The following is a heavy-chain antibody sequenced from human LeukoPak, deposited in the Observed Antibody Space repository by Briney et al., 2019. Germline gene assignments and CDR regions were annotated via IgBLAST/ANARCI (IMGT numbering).Heavy chain of an antibody. CDR2: IYYSGST. CDR3: ARVYEYSSSDDAFDI. V-gene: IGHV4-59*01. J-gene: IGHJ3*02. CDR1: GGSISSYY. Sequence: PSETLSLTCTVSGGSISSYYWSWIRQPPGKGLEWIGYIYYSGSTNYNPSLKSRVTISVDTSKNQFSLKLSSVTAADTAVYYCARVYEYSSSDDAFDIWGQGTMVTVSS. D-gene: IGHD6-6*01.